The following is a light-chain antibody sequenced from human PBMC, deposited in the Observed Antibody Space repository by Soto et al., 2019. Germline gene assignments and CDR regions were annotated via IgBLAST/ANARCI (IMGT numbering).Light chain of an antibody. Sequence: EIVLTQSPVTLSLSPGERATLSCRASQSVSSYLAWYQQKPGQAPRLLIYDASKRAPGIPARFSGSGSGTDLTLTISSLETEDFAVYYCQHRSSWRFGGGTKVEIK. V-gene: IGKV3-11*01. J-gene: IGKJ4*01. CDR1: QSVSSY. CDR2: DAS. CDR3: QHRSSWR.